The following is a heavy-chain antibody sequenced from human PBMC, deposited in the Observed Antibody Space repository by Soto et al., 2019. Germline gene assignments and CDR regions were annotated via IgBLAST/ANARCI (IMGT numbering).Heavy chain of an antibody. Sequence: GGSLRLSCAAYGFTFSSYSMNWVRQSPGKGLEWVSSISSSSSDIYYADSVKGRFTISRDNAKNSLYLQMNSLRAEDTAVYYCARALGIAARPDTLYYFDYWGQGTLVTVSS. J-gene: IGHJ4*02. V-gene: IGHV3-21*01. D-gene: IGHD6-6*01. CDR2: ISSSSSDI. CDR3: ARALGIAARPDTLYYFDY. CDR1: GFTFSSYS.